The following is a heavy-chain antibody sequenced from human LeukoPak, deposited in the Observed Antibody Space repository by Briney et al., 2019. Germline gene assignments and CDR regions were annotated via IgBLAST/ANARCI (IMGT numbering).Heavy chain of an antibody. CDR2: ISSSSSTI. Sequence: PGGSLRLSCAASGFTFSSYSMNWVRQAPGKGLEWVSYISSSSSTIYYADSVKGRFTISRDNAKNSLYLQMNSLRAEDTAVYYCGYDSSGSHPPDAFDIWGQGTMVTVSS. CDR1: GFTFSSYS. D-gene: IGHD3-22*01. J-gene: IGHJ3*02. CDR3: GYDSSGSHPPDAFDI. V-gene: IGHV3-48*04.